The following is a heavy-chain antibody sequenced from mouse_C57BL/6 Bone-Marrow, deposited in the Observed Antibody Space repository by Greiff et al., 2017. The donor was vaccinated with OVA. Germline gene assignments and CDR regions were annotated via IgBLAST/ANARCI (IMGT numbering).Heavy chain of an antibody. V-gene: IGHV1-64*01. CDR1: GYTFTSYW. Sequence: QVQLQQPGAELVKPGASVKLSCKASGYTFTSYWMHWVKQRPGQGLEWIGMIHPNSGSTNYNEKFKSKATLTVDKSSSTAYMQLSSLTSEDSAVYYCAREIDGYYPWYFDVWGTGTTVTVSS. CDR2: IHPNSGST. J-gene: IGHJ1*03. CDR3: AREIDGYYPWYFDV. D-gene: IGHD2-3*01.